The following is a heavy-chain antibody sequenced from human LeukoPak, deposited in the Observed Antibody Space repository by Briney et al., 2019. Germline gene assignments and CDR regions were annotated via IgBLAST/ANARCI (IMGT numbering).Heavy chain of an antibody. CDR3: ARDLDTSSWYLGY. D-gene: IGHD6-13*01. J-gene: IGHJ4*02. Sequence: ASVKVSCKASGYIFTNYYMHWVRQAPGHGLEWMGIINLTVGSTTYAQKFQGRVTMTRDTSTSTVYMELSSLRSEDTAVYYCARDLDTSSWYLGYWGQGTLVTVSS. CDR1: GYIFTNYY. V-gene: IGHV1-46*01. CDR2: INLTVGST.